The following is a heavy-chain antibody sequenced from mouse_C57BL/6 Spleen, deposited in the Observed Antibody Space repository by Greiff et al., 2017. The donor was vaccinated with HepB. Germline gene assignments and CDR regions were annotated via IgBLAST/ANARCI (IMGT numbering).Heavy chain of an antibody. CDR2: INPGSGGT. Sequence: VKLMESGAELVRPGTSVKVSCKASGYAFTNYLIEWVKQRPGQGLEWIGVINPGSGGTNYNEKFKGKATLTADKSSSTAYMQLSSLTSEDSAVYFCARVWDYYFDYWGQGTTLTVSS. J-gene: IGHJ2*01. CDR3: ARVWDYYFDY. D-gene: IGHD4-1*01. CDR1: GYAFTNYL. V-gene: IGHV1-54*01.